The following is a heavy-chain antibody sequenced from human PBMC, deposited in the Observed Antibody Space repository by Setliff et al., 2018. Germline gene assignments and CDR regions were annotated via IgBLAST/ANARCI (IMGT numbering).Heavy chain of an antibody. J-gene: IGHJ3*01. CDR2: MHSSGTT. D-gene: IGHD3-10*01. CDR3: AREVGDVIISSDAFDF. CDR1: GGSISSGDYY. V-gene: IGHV4-30-4*08. Sequence: SETLSLTCSVSGGSISSGDYYWSWIRQPPGKGLEWIAYMHSSGTTYRNPSLASRVTMSRYTSKNQFSLDLRSVTAADTAVYFCAREVGDVIISSDAFDFWGQGTMVTVSS.